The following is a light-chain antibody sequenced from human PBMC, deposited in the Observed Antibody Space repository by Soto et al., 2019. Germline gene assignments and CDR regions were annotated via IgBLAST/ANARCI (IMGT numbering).Light chain of an antibody. J-gene: IGLJ2*01. Sequence: QSVLTQPPSVSGAPGQRVTISCTGSSSNIGAGYDVHWYQQLPGTAPKLLIYGNTTRPSGVPDRFSGSKSGTSASLAISGLQAEDEADYYCQSYDSGVVFGGGTKLTVL. CDR2: GNT. CDR1: SSNIGAGYD. CDR3: QSYDSGVV. V-gene: IGLV1-40*01.